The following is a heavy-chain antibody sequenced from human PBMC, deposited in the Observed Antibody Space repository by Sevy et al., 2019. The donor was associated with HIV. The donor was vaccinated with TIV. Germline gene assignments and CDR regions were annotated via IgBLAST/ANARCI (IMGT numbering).Heavy chain of an antibody. CDR1: GFTFSNAW. J-gene: IGHJ6*03. Sequence: GGSLRLSCAASGFTFSNAWMSWVRQAPGKGLEWFGRIKSKTDGGTTDYAAPVKGRFTISRDDSKNTLYLQMNSLKTEDTAVYYCTSPMVRGDYYYYYYMDVWGKGTTVTVSS. V-gene: IGHV3-15*01. CDR3: TSPMVRGDYYYYYYMDV. D-gene: IGHD3-10*01. CDR2: IKSKTDGGTT.